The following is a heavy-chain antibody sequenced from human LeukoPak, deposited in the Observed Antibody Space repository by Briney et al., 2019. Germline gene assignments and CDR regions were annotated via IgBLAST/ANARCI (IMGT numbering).Heavy chain of an antibody. D-gene: IGHD3-9*01. Sequence: ASVKVSCKASGYIFTGYYMHWVRQAHGQGLEWMGWINPNSGGTNYAQKFQGRVTMTRDTSISTAYMELSRLRSDDTAVYYCARDRVLNYDILTGNFDYWGQGTLVTVSS. CDR3: ARDRVLNYDILTGNFDY. CDR2: INPNSGGT. CDR1: GYIFTGYY. V-gene: IGHV1-2*02. J-gene: IGHJ4*02.